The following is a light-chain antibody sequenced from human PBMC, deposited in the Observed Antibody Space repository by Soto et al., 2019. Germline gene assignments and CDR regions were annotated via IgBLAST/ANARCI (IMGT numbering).Light chain of an antibody. Sequence: EIALTQSPGTRSLSPGERATLSCRASQSVSSSYLAWYQLKPGQAPRLFIYGASSRATGIPDRFSGSGSGTDSTLTISRLEAEDFAVYYCQQYGSSPLTFGGGTKVEIK. J-gene: IGKJ4*01. CDR3: QQYGSSPLT. CDR1: QSVSSSY. CDR2: GAS. V-gene: IGKV3-20*01.